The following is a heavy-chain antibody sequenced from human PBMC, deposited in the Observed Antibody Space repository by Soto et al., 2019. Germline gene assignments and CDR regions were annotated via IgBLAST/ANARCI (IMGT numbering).Heavy chain of an antibody. CDR2: IKPNSGDT. D-gene: IGHD5-12*01. J-gene: IGHJ6*03. Sequence: QVQLVQSGAEVKKPGASVTVSCKASGYTFSDYYLHWVRQAPGQGPEWMGRIKPNSGDTKFAQKFQGRVTMTRDTSVRTAFMELNWLKPDDTAVYYCARESGGATATLDYYYCYMDVWGQGTTVTVSS. CDR3: ARESGGATATLDYYYCYMDV. V-gene: IGHV1-2*06. CDR1: GYTFSDYY.